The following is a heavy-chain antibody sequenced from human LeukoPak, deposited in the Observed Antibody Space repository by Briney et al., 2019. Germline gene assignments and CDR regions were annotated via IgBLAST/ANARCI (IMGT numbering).Heavy chain of an antibody. CDR3: AREVLGYCSGGSCSD. CDR1: GGSISSSSYY. D-gene: IGHD2-15*01. J-gene: IGHJ4*02. CDR2: IYYSGST. Sequence: SETLSLTCTVYGGSISSSSYYWGWIRQPPGKGLEWIGSIYYSGSTYYNPSLKSRVTMSVDTSKDQFSLKLSSVTAADTAVYYCAREVLGYCSGGSCSDWGQGTLVTVSS. V-gene: IGHV4-39*07.